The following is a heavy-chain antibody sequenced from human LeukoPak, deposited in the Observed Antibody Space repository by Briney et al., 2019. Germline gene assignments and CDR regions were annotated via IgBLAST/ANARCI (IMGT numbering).Heavy chain of an antibody. CDR1: GFTFSSYS. D-gene: IGHD3-3*01. J-gene: IGHJ6*03. CDR3: ARDGYYDFWSGYYTDYYYYMDV. CDR2: ISSSSSTI. Sequence: GGSLRLSCAASGFTFSSYSMNWVRQAPGKGLEWVSYISSSSSTIYYADSVKGRFTISSDNAKNSLYLQMNSLRAEDTAVYYCARDGYYDFWSGYYTDYYYYMDVWGKGTTVTVSS. V-gene: IGHV3-48*04.